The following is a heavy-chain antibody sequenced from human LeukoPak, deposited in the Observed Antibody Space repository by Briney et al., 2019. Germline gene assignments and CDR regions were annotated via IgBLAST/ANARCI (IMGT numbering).Heavy chain of an antibody. Sequence: PGGSLRLSCAASGFTFSSFTMNWVRQAPGKGLEWVSSISSTSSYTYYADSVKGRFTISRDNVKNSLYLQMNSLRAEDTALYYCARVLGTLVDCWGQGTLVTVSS. CDR2: ISSTSSYT. CDR1: GFTFSSFT. J-gene: IGHJ4*02. D-gene: IGHD7-27*01. CDR3: ARVLGTLVDC. V-gene: IGHV3-21*01.